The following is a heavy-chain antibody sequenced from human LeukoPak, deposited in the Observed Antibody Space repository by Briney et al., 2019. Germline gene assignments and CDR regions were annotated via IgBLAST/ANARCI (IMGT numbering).Heavy chain of an antibody. D-gene: IGHD5-12*01. CDR2: IWYDGSNK. CDR1: GFTFRNYG. J-gene: IGHJ4*02. CDR3: GKHDSSSDY. Sequence: PGRSLRLSCAASGFTFRNYGMHWVRQAPGKGLEWVAVIWYDGSNKYYGDSVKGRFTISRDNSKSTMYLQMNSVTAEDTAVYYCGKHDSSSDYWGQGTLVTVSS. V-gene: IGHV3-33*06.